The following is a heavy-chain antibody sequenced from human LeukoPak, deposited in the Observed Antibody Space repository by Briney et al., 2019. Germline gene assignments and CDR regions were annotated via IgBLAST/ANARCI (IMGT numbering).Heavy chain of an antibody. CDR3: ARAGCSSTSCYEAPYNWFDP. V-gene: IGHV7-4-1*02. CDR1: GYTFTSYA. CDR2: INTNTGNP. Sequence: ASVKVSCKASGYTFTSYAMNWVRQAPGQGLEWMGWINTNTGNPTYAQGSTGRFVFSLDTSVSTAYLQISSLKAEDTAVYYCARAGCSSTSCYEAPYNWFDPWGQGTLVTVSS. J-gene: IGHJ5*02. D-gene: IGHD2-2*01.